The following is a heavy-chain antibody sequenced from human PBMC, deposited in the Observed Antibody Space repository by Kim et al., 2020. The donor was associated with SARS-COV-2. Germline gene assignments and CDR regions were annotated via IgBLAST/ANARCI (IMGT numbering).Heavy chain of an antibody. CDR3: ARMGYDYGDYPDGFDI. CDR2: SSSSRTYI. V-gene: IGHV3-21*01. J-gene: IGHJ3*02. Sequence: GLEWVSSSSSSRTYIDYADSVKGRFTISRDNAKNSLYVQMNSLGAEDTAVYYCARMGYDYGDYPDGFDIWGQGTMVTVSS. D-gene: IGHD4-17*01.